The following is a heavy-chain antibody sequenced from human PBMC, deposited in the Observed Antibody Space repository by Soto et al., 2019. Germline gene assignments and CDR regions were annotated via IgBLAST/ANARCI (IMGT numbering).Heavy chain of an antibody. V-gene: IGHV4-34*01. CDR3: ARGRKQWLVNPFDY. CDR1: GGSFSGYY. CDR2: INHSGST. Sequence: NPSETLSLTCAVYGGSFSGYYWSWIRQPPGKWLEWIGEINHSGSTNYNPSLKSRVTISVDTSKNQFSLKLSSVTAADTAVYYCARGRKQWLVNPFDYWGQGTLVNVSS. D-gene: IGHD6-19*01. J-gene: IGHJ4*02.